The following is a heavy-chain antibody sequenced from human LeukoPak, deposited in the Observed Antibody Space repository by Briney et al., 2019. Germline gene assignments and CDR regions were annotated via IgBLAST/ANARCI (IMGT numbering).Heavy chain of an antibody. J-gene: IGHJ4*02. V-gene: IGHV5-51*01. D-gene: IGHD5-18*01. Sequence: WIRQPPGKGLEWMGIIYPGDSDTRYSPSFQGQVTISADKSISTVYLQWSSLKASDTAMYYCARRSYGSYYFDYWGQGALVTVSS. CDR3: ARRSYGSYYFDY. CDR2: IYPGDSDT.